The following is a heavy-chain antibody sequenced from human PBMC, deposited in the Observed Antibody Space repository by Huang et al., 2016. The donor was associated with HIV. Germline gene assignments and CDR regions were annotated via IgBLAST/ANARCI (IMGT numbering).Heavy chain of an antibody. J-gene: IGHJ4*02. CDR1: GFTFSSDS. CDR3: ASEIAAASIDY. CDR2: ISSSSSYI. V-gene: IGHV3-21*01. Sequence: EVQLVESGGGLVKPGGSLRLSCAASGFTFSSDSMNWVRQAPGKGLEGVSSISSSSSYIYYADSVKGRFTISRDNAKNSLYLQMNSLRAEDTAVYYCASEIAAASIDYWGQGTLVTVSS. D-gene: IGHD6-13*01.